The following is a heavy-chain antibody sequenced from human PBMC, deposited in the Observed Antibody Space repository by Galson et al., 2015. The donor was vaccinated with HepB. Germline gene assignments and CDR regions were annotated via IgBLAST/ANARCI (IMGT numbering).Heavy chain of an antibody. J-gene: IGHJ3*02. V-gene: IGHV1-2*04. D-gene: IGHD5/OR15-5a*01. CDR2: INPNSGGT. CDR3: SVLSHPVDI. Sequence: SVKVSCKASGYTFTGYYMHWVRQAPGQGLEWMRWINPNSGGTNYAQKFQGWVTMTRDTSISTACVTTVRGLSSHPLKTLSSVLSHPVDI. CDR1: GYTFTGYY.